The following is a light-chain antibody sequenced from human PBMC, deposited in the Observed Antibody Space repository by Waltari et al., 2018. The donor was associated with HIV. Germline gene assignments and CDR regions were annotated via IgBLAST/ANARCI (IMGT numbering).Light chain of an antibody. J-gene: IGLJ3*02. CDR3: SSYTSSSTWV. CDR2: DVS. Sequence: QSALTQPASVPGSPGQSITISCTGTRSDVGGYNYVSWYQQHPGKAPKLMIYDVSNRPSGVSNRFSGSKSGNTASLTISGLQAEDEADYYCSSYTSSSTWVFGGGTKLTVL. V-gene: IGLV2-14*01. CDR1: RSDVGGYNY.